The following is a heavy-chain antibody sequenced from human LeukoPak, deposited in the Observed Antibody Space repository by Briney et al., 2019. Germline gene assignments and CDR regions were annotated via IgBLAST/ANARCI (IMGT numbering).Heavy chain of an antibody. J-gene: IGHJ5*02. V-gene: IGHV4-59*01. CDR2: IYYSGST. CDR1: GGSISSYY. Sequence: SETLSLTRTVSGGSISSYYWSWIRQPPGKGLEWIGYIYYSGSTNYNPSLKSRVTISVDTSKNQFSLKLSSVTAADTAVYYCARDQRRNWFDPWGQGTLVTVSS. CDR3: ARDQRRNWFDP.